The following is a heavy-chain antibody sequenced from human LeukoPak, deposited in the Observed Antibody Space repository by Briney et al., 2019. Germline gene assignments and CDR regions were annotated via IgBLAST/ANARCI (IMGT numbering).Heavy chain of an antibody. D-gene: IGHD4-17*01. CDR3: ARRTTVTEFDP. V-gene: IGHV4-59*01. Sequence: PSETLSLTCTVSGGSISSYYWSWVRQPPGKGLEWIGYIQNSMSTNYNPSLKSRVTISVDTSKNQFSLQLSSVTAADTAVYYWARRTTVTEFDPWGQGTLVTVSS. CDR1: GGSISSYY. J-gene: IGHJ5*02. CDR2: IQNSMST.